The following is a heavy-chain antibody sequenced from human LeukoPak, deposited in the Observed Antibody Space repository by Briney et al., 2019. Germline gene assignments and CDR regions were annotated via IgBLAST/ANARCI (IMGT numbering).Heavy chain of an antibody. CDR1: GFTFSSYD. CDR2: IGTAGDT. CDR3: ARVDGSGSYYMDV. D-gene: IGHD3-10*01. Sequence: GGSLRLSCAASGFTFSSYDMHWVRHATGKGLEWVSAIGTAGDTYYPGSVKGRFTISRENAKNSLYLQMNSLRAGDTAVYYCARVDGSGSYYMDVWGKGTTVTVSS. V-gene: IGHV3-13*01. J-gene: IGHJ6*03.